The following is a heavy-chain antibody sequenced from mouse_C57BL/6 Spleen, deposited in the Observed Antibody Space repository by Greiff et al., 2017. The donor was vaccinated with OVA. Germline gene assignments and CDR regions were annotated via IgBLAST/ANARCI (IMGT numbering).Heavy chain of an antibody. V-gene: IGHV1-4*01. Sequence: VQLQQSGAELARPGASVKMSCKASGYTFTSYTMHWVKQRPGQGLEWIGYINPSSGYTKYNQKFKDKATLTADKSSSTAYMQLSSLTSEDSAVYYCARSGDRYEYDVGGDWYFDVWGTGTTVTVSS. D-gene: IGHD2-4*01. J-gene: IGHJ1*03. CDR3: ARSGDRYEYDVGGDWYFDV. CDR1: GYTFTSYT. CDR2: INPSSGYT.